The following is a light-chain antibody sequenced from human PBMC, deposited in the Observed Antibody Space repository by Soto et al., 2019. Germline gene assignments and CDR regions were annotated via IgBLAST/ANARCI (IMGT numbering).Light chain of an antibody. Sequence: EIVMTQSPATLSVSPGERATLSCRASQSVSSNIAWYQQKPGQAPRLLIYGASTRATGIRARFSGSGSGTEFTLTISSLQSEDFAVYYCQQYNNWPPWTFGQGTKVEIK. CDR2: GAS. CDR3: QQYNNWPPWT. CDR1: QSVSSN. J-gene: IGKJ1*01. V-gene: IGKV3-15*01.